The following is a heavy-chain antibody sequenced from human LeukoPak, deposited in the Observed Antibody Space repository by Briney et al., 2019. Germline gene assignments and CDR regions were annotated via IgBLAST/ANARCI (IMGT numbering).Heavy chain of an antibody. J-gene: IGHJ4*02. CDR3: EYYDILTGLSY. CDR2: INPNSGGT. CDR1: GYTFTVYY. D-gene: IGHD3-9*01. V-gene: IGHV1-2*06. Sequence: EASVTVSCTASGYTFTVYYMHWVRQAPGQGLEWMGRINPNSGGTNYAQKFQGRVTLTRDTSISTAYMELSRLRSDDTAVYYCEYYDILTGLSYWGQGTLVTVSP.